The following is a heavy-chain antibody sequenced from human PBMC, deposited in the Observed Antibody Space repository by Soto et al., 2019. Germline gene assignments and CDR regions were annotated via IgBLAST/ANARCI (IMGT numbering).Heavy chain of an antibody. V-gene: IGHV3-9*01. D-gene: IGHD3-3*01. Sequence: GGSLRLSCVGTGLNFDDFAMHWVRQAPGKGLEWVSGITWNSRVLAYADSVKGRFTISSENARNSLYLQMDSMRDEDTALSYCAKGRGDIWSPYYFDSWGQGSLVTVSS. J-gene: IGHJ4*02. CDR1: GLNFDDFA. CDR3: AKGRGDIWSPYYFDS. CDR2: ITWNSRVL.